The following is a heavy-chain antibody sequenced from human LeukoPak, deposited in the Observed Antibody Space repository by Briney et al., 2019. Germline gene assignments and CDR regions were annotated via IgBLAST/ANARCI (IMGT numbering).Heavy chain of an antibody. CDR3: ARASMVRGIPASFDY. V-gene: IGHV3-21*01. J-gene: IGHJ4*02. CDR1: GFTFSSYG. CDR2: ISGSSTYI. D-gene: IGHD3-10*01. Sequence: GRSLRLSCAASGFTFSSYGMNWVRQAPGKGLEWVSSISGSSTYIYYADSLKGRFTISRDNAKNSLYLQMNSLRAEDTAVYYCARASMVRGIPASFDYWGQGTLVTVSS.